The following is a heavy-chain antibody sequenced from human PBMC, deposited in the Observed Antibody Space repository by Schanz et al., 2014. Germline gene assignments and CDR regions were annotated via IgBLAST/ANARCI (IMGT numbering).Heavy chain of an antibody. J-gene: IGHJ4*02. Sequence: EVQLLESGGGLIQPGGSLRLSCAASGFTFSTHAMSWVRQAPGKGLEWVSAISGGGGTTYYADSVKGRFTISRDNSKNTLYLQMNSLRAEDTAVYYCARVDSSGYFFDNWGQGTRVTVSS. CDR1: GFTFSTHA. CDR3: ARVDSSGYFFDN. V-gene: IGHV3-23*01. CDR2: ISGGGGTT. D-gene: IGHD3-22*01.